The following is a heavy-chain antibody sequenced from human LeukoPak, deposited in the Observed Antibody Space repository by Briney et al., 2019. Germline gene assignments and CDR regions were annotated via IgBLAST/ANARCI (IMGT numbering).Heavy chain of an antibody. D-gene: IGHD3-10*01. CDR3: ARADLTMVRGVIPYGMDV. J-gene: IGHJ6*02. CDR1: GGTFSSYA. CDR2: MNPNSGNT. Sequence: ASVKVSCKASGGTFSSYAISWVRQAPGQGLEWMGWMNPNSGNTGYAQKFQGRVTMTRNTSISTAYMELSSLRSEDTAVYYCARADLTMVRGVIPYGMDVWGQGTTVTVSS. V-gene: IGHV1-8*02.